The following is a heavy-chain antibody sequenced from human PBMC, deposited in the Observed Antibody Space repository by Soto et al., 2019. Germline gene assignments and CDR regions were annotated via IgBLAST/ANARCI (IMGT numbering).Heavy chain of an antibody. J-gene: IGHJ4*02. CDR2: IAQDGSQT. D-gene: IGHD2-2*01. Sequence: EAQLVESGGGLVQPGGSLRLSCAASGFVFTTYWMGWVRQAPGRGLECLANIAQDGSQTYYVDSVKGRFTISRDNAKNSLYLQMNSLRAEDTAVYYCATMRRGRPDDSWGLGTLVTVSS. CDR3: ATMRRGRPDDS. CDR1: GFVFTTYW. V-gene: IGHV3-7*01.